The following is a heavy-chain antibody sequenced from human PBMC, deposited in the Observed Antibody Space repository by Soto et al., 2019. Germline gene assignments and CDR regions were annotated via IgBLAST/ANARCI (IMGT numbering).Heavy chain of an antibody. J-gene: IGHJ6*02. CDR2: ISAYNGIT. CDR1: GYTFTRYG. V-gene: IGHV1-18*01. D-gene: IGHD3-3*01. Sequence: QVQLVQSGAEVKKPGASVKVSCKASGYTFTRYGISWVRQAPGQGLEWMGWISAYNGITNYAQKLQGTVTMTTDTSTSTAYMELRSLRSDDTAVYYCARDPTIFGVVQNYGMDVGGQGTTVTVSS. CDR3: ARDPTIFGVVQNYGMDV.